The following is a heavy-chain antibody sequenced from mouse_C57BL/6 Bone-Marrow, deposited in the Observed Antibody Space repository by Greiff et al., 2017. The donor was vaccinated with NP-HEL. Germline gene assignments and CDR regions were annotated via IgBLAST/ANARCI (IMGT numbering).Heavy chain of an antibody. CDR3: ARGRGFYYGSPAWFAY. D-gene: IGHD1-1*01. CDR2: ISSGGSYT. Sequence: EVKVVESGGDLVKPGGSLKLSCAASGFTFSSYGLSWVRQTLDKRLEWVATISSGGSYTYYPDSVKGRFTISRDNAKNTLYLQMSSLKSEDTAMYYCARGRGFYYGSPAWFAYWGQGTLVTVSA. V-gene: IGHV5-6*01. J-gene: IGHJ3*01. CDR1: GFTFSSYG.